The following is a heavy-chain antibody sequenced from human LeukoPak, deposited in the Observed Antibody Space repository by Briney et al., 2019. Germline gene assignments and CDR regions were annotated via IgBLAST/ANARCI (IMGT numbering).Heavy chain of an antibody. J-gene: IGHJ4*02. V-gene: IGHV3-11*01. Sequence: GGSLRLSCAASGFTFSDYYMSWIRQAPGKGLEWVSYISSSGSTIYYADSVKGRFTISRDNAKNSLYLQMNSLRAEDTAVYYCAREWDYYDSSGYTDYWGQGTLVTVSS. CDR1: GFTFSDYY. D-gene: IGHD3-22*01. CDR3: AREWDYYDSSGYTDY. CDR2: ISSSGSTI.